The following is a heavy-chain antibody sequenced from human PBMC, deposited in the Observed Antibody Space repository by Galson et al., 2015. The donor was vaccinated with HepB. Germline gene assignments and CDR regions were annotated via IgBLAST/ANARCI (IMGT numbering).Heavy chain of an antibody. J-gene: IGHJ6*02. CDR3: ARDPRSGSYRNLYYYYYGMDV. Sequence: SLRLSCAASGFTFSSYSMNWVRQAPGKGLEWVSYISSSSSTIYYADSVKGRFTISRDNAKNSLYLQMNSLRAEDTAVYYCARDPRSGSYRNLYYYYYGMDVWGQGTTVTVSS. D-gene: IGHD1-26*01. CDR2: ISSSSSTI. CDR1: GFTFSSYS. V-gene: IGHV3-48*01.